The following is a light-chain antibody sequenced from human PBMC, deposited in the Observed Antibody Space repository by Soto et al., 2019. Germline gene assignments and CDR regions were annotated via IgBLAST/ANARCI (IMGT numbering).Light chain of an antibody. CDR3: QHYGSSLFT. Sequence: IVLTQSPGTLSLSPGERATLSCRASQSITSNYLGWYQQKPGQAPRLLIYDISSRATGIPDRFSGSGSGTDFTLTISRLEPEDFAVYYCQHYGSSLFTVGPGTKVDIK. V-gene: IGKV3-20*01. J-gene: IGKJ3*01. CDR2: DIS. CDR1: QSITSNY.